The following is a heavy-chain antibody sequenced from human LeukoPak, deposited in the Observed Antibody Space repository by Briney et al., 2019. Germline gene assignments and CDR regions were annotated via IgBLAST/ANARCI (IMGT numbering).Heavy chain of an antibody. CDR3: AKDPDYDVLTGTSFDY. CDR2: VSDSGGNT. CDR1: GFTFSSYA. Sequence: GGSLRLSCAASGFTFSSYAMSWVRQAPGKGLEWVSSVSDSGGNTYYAASVKGRFTISRDNSKNTLYLQMNSLRVEDTAVYYCAKDPDYDVLTGTSFDYWGQGALVTVSS. D-gene: IGHD3-9*01. V-gene: IGHV3-23*01. J-gene: IGHJ4*02.